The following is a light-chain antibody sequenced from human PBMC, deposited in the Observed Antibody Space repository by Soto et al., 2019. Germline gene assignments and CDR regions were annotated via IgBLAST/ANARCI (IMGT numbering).Light chain of an antibody. CDR3: GSYTTTSTYV. V-gene: IGLV2-14*01. J-gene: IGLJ1*01. CDR2: DVS. CDR1: SSDVGSYNY. Sequence: QSVLTQPASVSGSPGQSITISCTGTSSDVGSYNYVSWYQQHPGEAPKLMVYDVSNRPSGVSNRFSGSKSGNTASLTISGLQAEDEADYYCGSYTTTSTYVFGPGTKVTVL.